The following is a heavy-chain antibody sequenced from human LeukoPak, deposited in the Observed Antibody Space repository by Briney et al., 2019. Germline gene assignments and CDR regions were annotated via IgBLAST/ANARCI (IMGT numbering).Heavy chain of an antibody. CDR1: GGSFSGYH. CDR3: ARGSGSSWYGAEYFQH. V-gene: IGHV4-34*01. D-gene: IGHD6-13*01. Sequence: SETLSLTCAVYGGSFSGYHWSWIRQPPGKGLEWIGEINHSGSTNYNPSLKSRVTISVDTSKNQLSLKLSSVTAADTAVYYCARGSGSSWYGAEYFQHWGQGTLVTVSS. J-gene: IGHJ1*01. CDR2: INHSGST.